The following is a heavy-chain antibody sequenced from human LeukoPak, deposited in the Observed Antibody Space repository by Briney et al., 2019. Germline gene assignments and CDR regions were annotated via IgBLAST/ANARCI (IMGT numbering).Heavy chain of an antibody. D-gene: IGHD3-22*01. V-gene: IGHV1-69*05. Sequence: ASVKVSCKASGGTFSSYAISWVRQAPGQGLEWMGEIIPIFGTANYAQKFQGRVTITTDESTSTAYMELSSLRSEDTAVYYCASSLDYYDSSGYRKNRDYWGQGTLVTVSS. CDR2: IIPIFGTA. CDR1: GGTFSSYA. J-gene: IGHJ4*02. CDR3: ASSLDYYDSSGYRKNRDY.